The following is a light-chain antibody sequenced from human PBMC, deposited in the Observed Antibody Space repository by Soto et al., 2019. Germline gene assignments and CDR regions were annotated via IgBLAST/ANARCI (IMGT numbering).Light chain of an antibody. CDR2: AAS. J-gene: IGKJ3*01. CDR3: QQLNSSPFT. V-gene: IGKV1-9*01. Sequence: DIQLTQSPSFLSASVGDRVTITCRASQGISNYLAWYQQKPGKATQLLIYAASILQSGVPSRFSGSGSGTEFTLTISSLQPEDFATYCCQQLNSSPFTFGPGTKVDIK. CDR1: QGISNY.